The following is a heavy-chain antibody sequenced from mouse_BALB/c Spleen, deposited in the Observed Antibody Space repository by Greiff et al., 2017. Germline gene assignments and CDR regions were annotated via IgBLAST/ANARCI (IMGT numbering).Heavy chain of an antibody. J-gene: IGHJ2*01. CDR1: GYTFTDYE. D-gene: IGHD5-5*01. V-gene: IGHV1-15*01. CDR2: IDPETGGT. CDR3: TTNYLYYFDY. Sequence: VQLQQSGAELVRPGASVTLSCKASGYTFTDYEMHWVKQTPVHGLEWIGAIDPETGGTAYNQKFKGKATLTADKSSSTAYMELRSLTSEDSAVYYCTTNYLYYFDYWGQGTTLTVSS.